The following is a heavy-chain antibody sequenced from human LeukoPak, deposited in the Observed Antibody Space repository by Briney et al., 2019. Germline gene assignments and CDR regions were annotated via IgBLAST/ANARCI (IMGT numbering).Heavy chain of an antibody. V-gene: IGHV3-33*01. Sequence: GGSLRLSCAASGFTFSSYGMHWVRQAPGRGLERVAVIWSDGSNRYYADSVKGRFTISRDNSKNTLYLQMNSLRAEDTAVYYCARDIENASGREGEPDVFDIWGQGTMVTVSS. CDR1: GFTFSSYG. CDR2: IWSDGSNR. D-gene: IGHD3-10*01. J-gene: IGHJ3*02. CDR3: ARDIENASGREGEPDVFDI.